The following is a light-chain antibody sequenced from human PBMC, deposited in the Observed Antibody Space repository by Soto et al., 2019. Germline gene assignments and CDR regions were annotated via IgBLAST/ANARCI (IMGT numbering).Light chain of an antibody. CDR1: SFNIGPGFD. J-gene: IGLJ2*01. Sequence: QSVLTQPPSVSGAPGLRVTISCTGGSFNIGPGFDVHWYQHLPGTAPKLLIYGNTNRPSGVPDRFSGSKSGTSASLAITGLQAEDEADYYCQSYDSSLSGSVFGGGTKLTVL. V-gene: IGLV1-40*01. CDR2: GNT. CDR3: QSYDSSLSGSV.